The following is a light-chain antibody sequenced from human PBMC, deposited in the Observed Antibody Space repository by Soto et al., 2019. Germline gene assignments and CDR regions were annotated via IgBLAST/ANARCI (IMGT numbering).Light chain of an antibody. CDR2: TSS. CDR1: QSISTS. Sequence: DIQLTQSPSSLSASVGDRVTITCRASQSISTSLNWYQQKPGKAPNLLIFTSSSLESGVPSRFSGSGSGTDFTLTISSLQPEDFATYVCQQGYSRPRTFGQGTKVEIK. CDR3: QQGYSRPRT. V-gene: IGKV1-39*01. J-gene: IGKJ1*01.